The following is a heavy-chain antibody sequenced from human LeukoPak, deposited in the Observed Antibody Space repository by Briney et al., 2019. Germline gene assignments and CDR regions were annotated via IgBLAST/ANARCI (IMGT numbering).Heavy chain of an antibody. Sequence: PGRSLRPSCAASGFTFSSYAMHWVRQAPGKGLEWVAVISYDGSNKYYADPVKGRFTIARDNSKNTLYLQMNSLRAEDTAVYYCARDESLIAAAGSPLDYWGQGTLVTVSS. V-gene: IGHV3-30*04. J-gene: IGHJ4*02. CDR2: ISYDGSNK. D-gene: IGHD6-13*01. CDR1: GFTFSSYA. CDR3: ARDESLIAAAGSPLDY.